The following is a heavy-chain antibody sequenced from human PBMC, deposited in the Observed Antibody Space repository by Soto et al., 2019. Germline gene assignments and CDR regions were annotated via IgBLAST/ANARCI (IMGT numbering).Heavy chain of an antibody. J-gene: IGHJ5*02. Sequence: EVQLVQSGAEVKKPGESLRISCKGSGYSFPAYWIGWVRQMSGRGLEWMGIVYPGDSETRYSPSFQSQVTISVDKSISTAYLRWSSLKASDTAMYYCARLSTGYSSSWFDPWGQGTLVTVSS. CDR2: VYPGDSET. D-gene: IGHD6-19*01. V-gene: IGHV5-51*01. CDR3: ARLSTGYSSSWFDP. CDR1: GYSFPAYW.